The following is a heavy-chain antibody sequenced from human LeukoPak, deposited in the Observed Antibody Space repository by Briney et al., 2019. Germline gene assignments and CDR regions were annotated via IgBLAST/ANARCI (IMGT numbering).Heavy chain of an antibody. D-gene: IGHD1-1*01. CDR3: AKDGWNDVTYSYYYMDV. CDR2: IWYDGSNK. J-gene: IGHJ6*03. Sequence: GGPLRLSCAASGFTLSSYGMHWVRQAPGKGLERVAVIWYDGSNKYYADSVKGRFTISRDNSKNTLYLQMNSLRAEDTAVYYCAKDGWNDVTYSYYYMDVWGKGTTVTVSS. V-gene: IGHV3-33*06. CDR1: GFTLSSYG.